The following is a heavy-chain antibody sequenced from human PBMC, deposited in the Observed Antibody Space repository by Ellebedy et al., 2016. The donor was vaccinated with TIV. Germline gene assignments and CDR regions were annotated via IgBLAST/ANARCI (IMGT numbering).Heavy chain of an antibody. J-gene: IGHJ5*02. D-gene: IGHD4-17*01. CDR1: GGSISSSSYY. V-gene: IGHV4-39*07. CDR2: IYYSGST. Sequence: SETLSLTCTVSGGSISSSSYYWGWIRQPPGKGLEWIGSIYYSGSTYYNPSLKSRVTISVDTSKNQFSLKLNSVTAADTAMYYCARGGAEYGDYGRFDPWGQGTLVTVSS. CDR3: ARGGAEYGDYGRFDP.